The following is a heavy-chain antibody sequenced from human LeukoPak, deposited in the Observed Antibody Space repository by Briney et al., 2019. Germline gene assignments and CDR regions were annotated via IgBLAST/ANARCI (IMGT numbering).Heavy chain of an antibody. CDR1: GFTVSSSY. D-gene: IGHD3-10*01. CDR3: ARELTLWFGELSTGPD. J-gene: IGHJ4*02. Sequence: GGSLRLSCAASGFTVSSSYMSWVRQAPGKGLEWVSVIYIGDSTYYADSVKGRFTISRDNSKNTLYLQMNSLRAEDTAVYYCARELTLWFGELSTGPDWGQGTLVTVSS. V-gene: IGHV3-66*01. CDR2: IYIGDST.